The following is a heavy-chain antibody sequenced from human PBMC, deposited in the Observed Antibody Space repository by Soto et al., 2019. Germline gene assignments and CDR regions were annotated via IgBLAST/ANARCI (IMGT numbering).Heavy chain of an antibody. CDR2: IYYSGST. CDR3: AREFAVYYDSSGAFTH. V-gene: IGHV4-59*01. J-gene: IGHJ4*02. Sequence: SETLSLTCTVSGGSISSYYWSWIRQPPGKGLEWIGYIYYSGSTNYNPSLKSRVTISVDTSKNQFSLKLSSVTAADTAVYYCAREFAVYYDSSGAFTHWGQGTPATV. D-gene: IGHD3-22*01. CDR1: GGSISSYY.